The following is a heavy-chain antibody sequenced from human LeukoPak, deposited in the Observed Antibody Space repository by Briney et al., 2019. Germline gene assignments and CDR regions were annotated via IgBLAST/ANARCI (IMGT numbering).Heavy chain of an antibody. D-gene: IGHD6-6*01. J-gene: IGHJ4*02. CDR1: GFTFSSYS. CDR3: ASGSSSVGY. V-gene: IGHV3-21*04. Sequence: AGGSLRLSCAASGFTFSSYSMNWVRQAPGKGLEWVSSISSSSSYIYYADSVKGRFTISRDNTRNSLFLQMNSLRPDDTAVYYCASGSSSVGYWGQGTLVTVSP. CDR2: ISSSSSYI.